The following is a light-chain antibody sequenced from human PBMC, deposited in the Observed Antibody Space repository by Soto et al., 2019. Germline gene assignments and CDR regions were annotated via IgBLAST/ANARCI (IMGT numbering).Light chain of an antibody. CDR2: DAS. Sequence: DIQMTQSPYTLSASVGDRVTITCRASQSISGGLAWYQQKPGKAPKLLIYDASSLESGVPSRFSGSGSGTEFTLTISRLQPDDFATYYCQQYNSYSVNAFGQGTTLEIK. V-gene: IGKV1-5*01. CDR1: QSISGG. CDR3: QQYNSYSVNA. J-gene: IGKJ2*01.